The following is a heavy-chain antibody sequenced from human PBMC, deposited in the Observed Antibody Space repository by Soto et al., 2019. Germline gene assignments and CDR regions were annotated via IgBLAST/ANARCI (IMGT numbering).Heavy chain of an antibody. V-gene: IGHV4-59*01. Sequence: PSETLSLTCTVSGGSISSYYWSWIRQPPGKGLEWIGYIYYSGSTNYNPSLKSRVTISVDTSKNQFSLKLSSVTAADTAVYYCARDGSFNANYIWGSYRYNRPDYYYMDVWGKGTTVTVS. J-gene: IGHJ6*03. CDR1: GGSISSYY. CDR3: ARDGSFNANYIWGSYRYNRPDYYYMDV. D-gene: IGHD3-16*02. CDR2: IYYSGST.